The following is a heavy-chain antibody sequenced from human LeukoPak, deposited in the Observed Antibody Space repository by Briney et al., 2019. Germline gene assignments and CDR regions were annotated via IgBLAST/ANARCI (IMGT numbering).Heavy chain of an antibody. CDR3: AVGLHSGQFAFDI. Sequence: SETLSLTCAVSGYSISRGSYGGWIRQPPGKGLEWIGIVYHSGTAHYNPSLKSRVTISVDTSKNQFFLKLTSVTAADTAVYYCAVGLHSGQFAFDIWGQGTMVTVSS. D-gene: IGHD5-24*01. CDR2: VYHSGTA. V-gene: IGHV4-38-2*01. J-gene: IGHJ3*02. CDR1: GYSISRGSY.